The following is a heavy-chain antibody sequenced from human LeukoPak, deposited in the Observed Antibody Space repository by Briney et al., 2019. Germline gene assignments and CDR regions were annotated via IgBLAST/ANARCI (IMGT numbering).Heavy chain of an antibody. CDR3: ARGRDGYNMYHFDY. D-gene: IGHD5-24*01. CDR1: GFTVSNNY. J-gene: IGHJ4*02. V-gene: IGHV3-11*04. CDR2: ISSSGYTI. Sequence: GGSLRFSCVASGFTVSNNYMNWVRQAPGKGLEWVSYISSSGYTIHYADSVKGRFTISRDNAKNSLYLQMNSLRAEDTAVYYCARGRDGYNMYHFDYWGQGTLVTVSS.